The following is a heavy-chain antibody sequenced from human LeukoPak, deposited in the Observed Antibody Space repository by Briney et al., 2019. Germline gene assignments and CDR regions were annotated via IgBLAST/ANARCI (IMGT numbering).Heavy chain of an antibody. Sequence: ASVKVSCKASGYTFTGYYMHWVRQAPGQGLEWMGWINPNSGGTNYAQKFQGRVTMTRDTSISTAYMELSRLRSDDTAVYYCAREEYCTNGVCYSFLFGYWGQGTLVTVSS. J-gene: IGHJ4*02. CDR1: GYTFTGYY. D-gene: IGHD2-8*01. CDR3: AREEYCTNGVCYSFLFGY. V-gene: IGHV1-2*02. CDR2: INPNSGGT.